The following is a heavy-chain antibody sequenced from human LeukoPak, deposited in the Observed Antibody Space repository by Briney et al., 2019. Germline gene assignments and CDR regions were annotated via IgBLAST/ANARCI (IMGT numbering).Heavy chain of an antibody. V-gene: IGHV4-39*01. Sequence: SETLSLTCTVSGGSISSSSYYWGWIRQPPGKGLEWIGSIYYSGSTYYNPSLKSRVTISVDTSKNQFSLKLSSVTAADTAVYYCARHESGSGWYYFDYWGQGTLVTVSS. J-gene: IGHJ4*02. CDR1: GGSISSSSYY. CDR3: ARHESGSGWYYFDY. CDR2: IYYSGST. D-gene: IGHD6-19*01.